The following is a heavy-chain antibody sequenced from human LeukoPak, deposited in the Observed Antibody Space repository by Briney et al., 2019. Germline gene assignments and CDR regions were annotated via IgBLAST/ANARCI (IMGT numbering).Heavy chain of an antibody. D-gene: IGHD3-3*01. V-gene: IGHV4-59*01. CDR2: IYYSGST. CDR3: ARDRHDFWSGSRDAFDI. J-gene: IGHJ3*02. Sequence: SETLSLTCTVSGGSISSYYWSWVRQPPGKGLEWNGYIYYSGSTNYNPSLKSRVTISVDTSKNQFSLKLSSVTAADTAVYYCARDRHDFWSGSRDAFDIWGQGTMVTVSS. CDR1: GGSISSYY.